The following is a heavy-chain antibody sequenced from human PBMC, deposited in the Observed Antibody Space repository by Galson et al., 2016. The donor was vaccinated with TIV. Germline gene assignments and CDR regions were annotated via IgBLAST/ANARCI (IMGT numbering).Heavy chain of an antibody. CDR1: GGSFSNYA. CDR3: ARPSDRIWYFDL. CDR2: IIPIFRSP. V-gene: IGHV1-69*13. Sequence: SVKVSCKASGGSFSNYAINWVRQAPGQGLEWMGGIIPIFRSPNYAQRFQGRVTITADESTSTAFVELSSLRSDDTAVYYCARPSDRIWYFDLWGRGTPVIVSS. J-gene: IGHJ2*01.